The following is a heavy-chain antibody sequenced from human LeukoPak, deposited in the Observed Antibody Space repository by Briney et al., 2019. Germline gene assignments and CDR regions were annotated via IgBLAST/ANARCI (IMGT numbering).Heavy chain of an antibody. CDR2: MNPNSGNT. Sequence: ASVKVSCKASGYTFTSYDINWVRQATGQGLEWMGWMNPNSGNTGYAQKFQGRVTMTRNTSISTAYMELSSLRSEDTAVYYCARGSYGSGSYYGDYWGQGTLVTVSS. CDR3: ARGSYGSGSYYGDY. J-gene: IGHJ4*02. D-gene: IGHD3-10*01. V-gene: IGHV1-8*01. CDR1: GYTFTSYD.